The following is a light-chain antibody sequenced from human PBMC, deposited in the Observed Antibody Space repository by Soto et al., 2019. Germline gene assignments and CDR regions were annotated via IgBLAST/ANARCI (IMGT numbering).Light chain of an antibody. J-gene: IGKJ1*01. V-gene: IGKV1-39*01. CDR3: QQYGSSPAT. CDR2: AAS. CDR1: QSISSY. Sequence: VQMTQAPSSLSASVGDRVTITWRASQSISSYLNWYQQKQGKAPKLLIYAASSLQSGVPSRFSGSGSGTDFTLTISRLEPEDFAVYYCQQYGSSPATFGQGTKVNIK.